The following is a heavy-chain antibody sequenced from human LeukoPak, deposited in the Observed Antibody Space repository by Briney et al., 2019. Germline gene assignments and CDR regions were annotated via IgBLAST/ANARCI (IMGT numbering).Heavy chain of an antibody. D-gene: IGHD3-22*01. CDR2: ISSSSSYI. CDR3: ARAGYYYDSSGYYVFDY. CDR1: GFAFSSYS. Sequence: GGSLRLSCAASGFAFSSYSMNWVRQAPGKGLEWVSSISSSSSYIYYADSVKGRFTISRDNAKNSLYLQMNSLRAEDTAVYYCARAGYYYDSSGYYVFDYWGQGTLVTVSS. J-gene: IGHJ4*02. V-gene: IGHV3-21*01.